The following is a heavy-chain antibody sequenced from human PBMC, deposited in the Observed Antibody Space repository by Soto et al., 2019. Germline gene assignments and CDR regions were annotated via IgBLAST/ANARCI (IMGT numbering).Heavy chain of an antibody. V-gene: IGHV3-23*01. Sequence: EVQLLESGGGLVQPGGSLRLSCAASGFTFSSYAMRWVRQAPVKGLEWVSAISGSGGSTYYADSVKGRFTISGYNSKNTLYLQMNSLRAEDTAVYYCARRGSGSYYDYWGQGNLVTVSS. CDR3: ARRGSGSYYDY. D-gene: IGHD1-26*01. CDR2: ISGSGGST. J-gene: IGHJ4*02. CDR1: GFTFSSYA.